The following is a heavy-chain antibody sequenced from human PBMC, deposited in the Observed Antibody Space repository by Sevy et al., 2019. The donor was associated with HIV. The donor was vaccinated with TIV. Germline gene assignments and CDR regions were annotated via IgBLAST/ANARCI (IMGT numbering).Heavy chain of an antibody. Sequence: ASVKVSCKASGGTFSSYAISWVRQAPGQGLEWMGGIIPIFGTANYAQKFQGRVTITADESTSTAYMELSSLRSEDTAVYYCARDRMRGTAISYYDGMDVWGQGTTVTVSS. CDR2: IIPIFGTA. V-gene: IGHV1-69*13. CDR1: GGTFSSYA. CDR3: ARDRMRGTAISYYDGMDV. D-gene: IGHD2-21*01. J-gene: IGHJ6*02.